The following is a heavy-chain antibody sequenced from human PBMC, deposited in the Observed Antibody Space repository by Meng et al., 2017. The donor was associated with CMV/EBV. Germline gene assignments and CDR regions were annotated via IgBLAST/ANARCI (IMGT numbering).Heavy chain of an antibody. Sequence: SVKVSCKASGVTFSSCTLSWVRQAPGQGLEWMGWIIPIFGTANYAQKFQGRVTITTDESTSTAYMELSSLRSEDTAVYYCARAQVVVVPAAIHYYYYGMDVWGQGTTVTVSS. CDR2: IIPIFGTA. CDR3: ARAQVVVVPAAIHYYYYGMDV. J-gene: IGHJ6*02. V-gene: IGHV1-69*05. CDR1: GVTFSSCT. D-gene: IGHD2-2*01.